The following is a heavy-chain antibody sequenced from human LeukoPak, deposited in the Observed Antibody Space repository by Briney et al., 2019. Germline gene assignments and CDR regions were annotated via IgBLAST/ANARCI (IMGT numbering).Heavy chain of an antibody. J-gene: IGHJ6*03. CDR2: IYFSGST. D-gene: IGHD3-22*01. V-gene: IGHV4-59*01. CDR1: GGSISSYY. Sequence: SATLSLTCTVSGGSISSYYWSWIRQPPGKGLEWSGFIYFSGSTYYNPSLKSRVTISVDTSKNQFSLKLNSVTAADTAVYYCARSSEGRYYYDSSGYSYYYYYMDVWGKGTTVTISS. CDR3: ARSSEGRYYYDSSGYSYYYYYMDV.